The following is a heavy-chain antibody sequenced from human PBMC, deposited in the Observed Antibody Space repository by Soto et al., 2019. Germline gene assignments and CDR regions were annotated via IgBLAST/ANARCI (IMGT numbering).Heavy chain of an antibody. CDR1: GYTFTSYG. D-gene: IGHD6-13*01. Sequence: ASVKVSCKASGYTFTSYGISWVRQAPGQGLEWMGWISAYNGNTNYAQKLQGRVTMTTDTSTSTAYMELRSLRSDDTAVYYCARGFRSSSWSQNNWFDPWGQGTLVTVSS. CDR2: ISAYNGNT. V-gene: IGHV1-18*01. CDR3: ARGFRSSSWSQNNWFDP. J-gene: IGHJ5*02.